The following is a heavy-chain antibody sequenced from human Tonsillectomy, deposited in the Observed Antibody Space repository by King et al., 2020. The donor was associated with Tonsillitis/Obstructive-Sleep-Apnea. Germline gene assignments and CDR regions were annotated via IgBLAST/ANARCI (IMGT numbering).Heavy chain of an antibody. J-gene: IGHJ6*02. Sequence: VQLVESGGGVVQPGRSLRLSCAVSGFTFSSYAMHWVRQAPGKGLEWVAVISYDGSNKYYADSVKGRFTISRDNAKNTLYLQMNSLRAEDTAVYYCARDVTAYYDFWSGPENYGMEVWGQGTTVTVSS. CDR2: ISYDGSNK. CDR3: ARDVTAYYDFWSGPENYGMEV. V-gene: IGHV3-30*04. D-gene: IGHD3-3*01. CDR1: GFTFSSYA.